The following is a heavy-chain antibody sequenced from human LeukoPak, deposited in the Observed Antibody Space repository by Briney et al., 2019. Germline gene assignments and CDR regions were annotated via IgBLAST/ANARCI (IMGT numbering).Heavy chain of an antibody. CDR3: ARVRGGSYGHFYY. CDR1: GGSFSGYY. Sequence: SETLSLTCAVYGGSFSGYYWSWIRQPPGKGLEWIGEINHSGSTNYNPSLKSRVTISVDTSKNQFSLKLSSVTAADTAVYYCARVRGGSYGHFYYGGQGTLVTVSS. D-gene: IGHD5-18*01. V-gene: IGHV4-34*01. CDR2: INHSGST. J-gene: IGHJ4*02.